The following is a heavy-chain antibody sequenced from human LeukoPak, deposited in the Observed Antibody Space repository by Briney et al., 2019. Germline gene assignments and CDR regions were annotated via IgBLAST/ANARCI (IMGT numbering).Heavy chain of an antibody. D-gene: IGHD3-22*01. CDR2: IRSKTYRGTA. CDR1: GFNFGDYA. V-gene: IGHV3-49*04. Sequence: HPGRSLRLSCTTSGFNFGDYAMSWVRQAPGKGLEWVGFIRSKTYRGTAEYAASVKGRFTISRDDSKSIAYLQANSLKTDDTAVHYCTSVYDTSAYYHSGVDYWGQGTLVTVSS. CDR3: TSVYDTSAYYHSGVDY. J-gene: IGHJ4*02.